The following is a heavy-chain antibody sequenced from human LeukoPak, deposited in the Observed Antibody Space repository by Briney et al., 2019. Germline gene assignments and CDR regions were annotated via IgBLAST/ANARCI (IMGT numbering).Heavy chain of an antibody. CDR1: GFTFSNAL. CDR2: IKSKTDGGPT. V-gene: IGHV3-15*01. CDR3: TTDITQPTTFRHSDYEVPYAMDV. Sequence: LGGSLRHTCVASGFTFSNALMSWVRQAPGRGGEWVGRIKSKTDGGPTDYAARVEGRFTISRDDSKNTVSLQINSLKTENTAVYYSTTDITQPTTFRHSDYEVPYAMDVWGKGTTVTVSS. J-gene: IGHJ6*04. D-gene: IGHD4-11*01.